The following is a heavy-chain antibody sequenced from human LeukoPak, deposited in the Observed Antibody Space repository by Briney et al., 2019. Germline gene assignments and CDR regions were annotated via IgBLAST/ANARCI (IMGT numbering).Heavy chain of an antibody. CDR2: IYPGDSDT. CDR3: ARHRVVSSSEYFDV. V-gene: IGHV5-51*01. J-gene: IGHJ2*01. CDR1: GYSFTNYW. D-gene: IGHD6-13*01. Sequence: GESLKISCKGSGYSFTNYWIGWVRQMPGKGLEWMGIIYPGDSDTRYSPSFQGQVTFSADKSISTTYLQWSSMKASDTAMYYCARHRVVSSSEYFDVWGRGTLVTVSS.